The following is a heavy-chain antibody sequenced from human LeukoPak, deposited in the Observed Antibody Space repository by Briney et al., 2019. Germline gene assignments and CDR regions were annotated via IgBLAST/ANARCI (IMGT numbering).Heavy chain of an antibody. CDR1: GFTFSSYV. Sequence: PGGALRLSCAASGFTFSSYVRSWVRQAPGKGHEWVSAIRCSGGSTYDADSENGRYNIYIDKSKNTLYLQINSLRAEDTAAYYSAAFSSGYYEGDAFDIWGQGKMGTVSS. D-gene: IGHD3-22*01. J-gene: IGHJ3*02. V-gene: IGHV3-23*01. CDR2: IRCSGGST. CDR3: AAFSSGYYEGDAFDI.